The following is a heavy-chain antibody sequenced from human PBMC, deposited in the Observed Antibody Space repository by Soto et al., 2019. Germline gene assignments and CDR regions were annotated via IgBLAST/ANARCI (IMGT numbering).Heavy chain of an antibody. CDR3: ARETYHYDRSGYFGLDV. D-gene: IGHD3-22*01. J-gene: IGHJ6*02. CDR2: ISAYNGNT. Sequence: QVQLVQSGAEVKKPGASVKVSCKASGYSFTSYGISWVRQAPGQGLEWMGWISAYNGNTNYAQKFQARVTMTTDTSTKAAYMELRSLRSDDTAVYYCARETYHYDRSGYFGLDVWGQGTTVTVSS. V-gene: IGHV1-18*01. CDR1: GYSFTSYG.